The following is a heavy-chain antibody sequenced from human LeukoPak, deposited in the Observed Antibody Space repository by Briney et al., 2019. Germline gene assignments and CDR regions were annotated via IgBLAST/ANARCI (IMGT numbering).Heavy chain of an antibody. D-gene: IGHD3-10*01. CDR1: GYSFTNYW. V-gene: IGHV5-51*01. CDR3: AWIGGSGSYAGF. J-gene: IGHJ4*02. Sequence: HGESLKISCRGSGYSFTNYWIGWVRPMPGKGLEWMGIIYPGGSDTRHSPSFQGQVTISADKSIRTAYLQWSSLKASDTAMYYCAWIGGSGSYAGFWGQGTLVTVSS. CDR2: IYPGGSDT.